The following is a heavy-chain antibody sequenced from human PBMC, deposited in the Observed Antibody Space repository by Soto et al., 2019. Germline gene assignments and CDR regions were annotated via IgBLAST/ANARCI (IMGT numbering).Heavy chain of an antibody. V-gene: IGHV3-30*18. CDR3: AKDQASGQGSFDS. J-gene: IGHJ4*02. CDR1: GFTFNIYG. Sequence: GGSLRLSCAASGFTFNIYGMHWVRQAPDKGLGWVALISYDGSNQYYADSVKGRFTISRDNSKNTLFLQMNSLRADDTAVYYCAKDQASGQGSFDSWGQGTLVTVSS. CDR2: ISYDGSNQ.